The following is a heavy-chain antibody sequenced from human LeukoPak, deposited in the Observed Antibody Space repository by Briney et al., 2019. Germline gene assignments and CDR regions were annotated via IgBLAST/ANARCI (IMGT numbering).Heavy chain of an antibody. Sequence: SETLSLTCTVSGGFISSSSYYWGWIRQPPGKGLEWIGSIYYSGSTYYNPSLKSRVTISVDTSKNQFSLKLSSVTAADTAVYYCARTYSSSWYGYYYYYMDVWGKGTTVTVSS. CDR1: GGFISSSSYY. V-gene: IGHV4-39*07. D-gene: IGHD6-13*01. CDR2: IYYSGST. J-gene: IGHJ6*03. CDR3: ARTYSSSWYGYYYYYMDV.